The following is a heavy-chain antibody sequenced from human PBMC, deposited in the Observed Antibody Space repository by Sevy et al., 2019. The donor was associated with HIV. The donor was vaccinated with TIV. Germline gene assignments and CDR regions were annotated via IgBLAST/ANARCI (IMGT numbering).Heavy chain of an antibody. CDR3: TKFYGTGSYVDY. CDR2: IKEDGSEQ. CDR1: GLTFSSYW. D-gene: IGHD6-19*01. J-gene: IGHJ4*02. V-gene: IGHV3-7*01. Sequence: GGSLRLSCAASGLTFSSYWMSWDRQAPGKGLEWVANIKEDGSEQYYVDSVKGRFTVSRDNAKNSLYLQMNSLRAEDTAVYYCTKFYGTGSYVDYWGQGTLVTVSS.